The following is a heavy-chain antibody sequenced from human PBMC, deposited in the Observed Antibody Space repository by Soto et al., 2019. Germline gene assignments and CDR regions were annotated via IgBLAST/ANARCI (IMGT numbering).Heavy chain of an antibody. CDR2: INPSGGST. V-gene: IGHV1-46*01. CDR1: GYTFTSYY. D-gene: IGHD5-12*01. J-gene: IGHJ4*02. CDR3: ARGQYVEMATCWLDY. Sequence: VASVKVSCKASGYTFTSYYMHWVRQAPGQGLEWMGIINPSGGSTSYAQKFQGRVTMTRDTSTSTVYMELSSLRSGDTAVYYCARGQYVEMATCWLDYWGQGTLVTVSS.